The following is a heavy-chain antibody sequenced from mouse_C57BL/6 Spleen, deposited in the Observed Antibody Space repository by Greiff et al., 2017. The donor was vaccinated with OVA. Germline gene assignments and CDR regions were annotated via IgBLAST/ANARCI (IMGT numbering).Heavy chain of an antibody. CDR2: INPNNGGT. CDR3: AREKLGRLDY. J-gene: IGHJ2*01. D-gene: IGHD4-1*01. V-gene: IGHV1-26*01. CDR1: GYTFTDYY. Sequence: VQLQQSGPELVKPGASVKISCKASGYTFTDYYMNWVKQSHGKSLEWIGDINPNNGGTSYNQKFKGKATLTVDKSSSTAYMELRSLTSEDSAVYYCAREKLGRLDYWGQGTTRTVSS.